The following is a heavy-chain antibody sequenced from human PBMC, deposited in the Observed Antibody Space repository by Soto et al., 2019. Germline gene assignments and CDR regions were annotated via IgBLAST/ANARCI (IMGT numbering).Heavy chain of an antibody. CDR1: GGTFSSYA. V-gene: IGHV1-18*01. J-gene: IGHJ3*02. CDR2: ISAYNGNT. D-gene: IGHD2-2*01. CDR3: ARDFLVVPAAMHAFVI. Sequence: ASVKVSCKASGGTFSSYAISWVRQAPGQGLEWMGWISAYNGNTNYAQKLQGRVTMTTDTSTSTAYMELRSLRSDDTAVYYCARDFLVVPAAMHAFVIWGQGTMVTV.